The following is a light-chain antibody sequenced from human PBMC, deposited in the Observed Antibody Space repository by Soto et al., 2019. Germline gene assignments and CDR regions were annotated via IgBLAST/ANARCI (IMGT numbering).Light chain of an antibody. CDR3: QQYNSYFT. Sequence: DILLTQSPSFLSASVGDRVTITCRASQGISSYLAWYQQKPGKAPKLLISAASTLQSGVPSRFSGSGSGADFTLTISRLQPDDFATYYCQQYNSYFTFGPGTKVHIK. J-gene: IGKJ3*01. V-gene: IGKV1-9*01. CDR1: QGISSY. CDR2: AAS.